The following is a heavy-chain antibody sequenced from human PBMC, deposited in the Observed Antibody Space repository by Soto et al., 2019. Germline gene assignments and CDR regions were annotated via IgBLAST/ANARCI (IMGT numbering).Heavy chain of an antibody. CDR3: ATQEVGGSYVYTFDP. J-gene: IGHJ5*02. CDR2: IYYSGST. Sequence: SETLSLTCTVSGGSISSSNYYWGWIRQPPGKGLEWIGSIYYSGSTYYNPSLKSRVTISVDTSKNQFSLKLSSVTAADTAVYYCATQEVGGSYVYTFDPWGQGTLVAVSS. D-gene: IGHD1-26*01. CDR1: GGSISSSNYY. V-gene: IGHV4-39*01.